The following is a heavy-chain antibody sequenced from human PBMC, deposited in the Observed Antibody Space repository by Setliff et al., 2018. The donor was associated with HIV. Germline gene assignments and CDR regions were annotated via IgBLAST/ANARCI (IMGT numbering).Heavy chain of an antibody. CDR1: GGSFSGYY. CDR2: VSYSGNT. D-gene: IGHD3-3*01. V-gene: IGHV4-34*01. Sequence: ASETLSLTCAVYGGSFSGYYWSWIRQSPGKGLEWIGEVSYSGNTNYNPSLKSRLNISVDKSKNQFSLKLSSVTAADTAVYYCARVISSWSAYYIDYWGQGTLVTVSS. CDR3: ARVISSWSAYYIDY. J-gene: IGHJ4*02.